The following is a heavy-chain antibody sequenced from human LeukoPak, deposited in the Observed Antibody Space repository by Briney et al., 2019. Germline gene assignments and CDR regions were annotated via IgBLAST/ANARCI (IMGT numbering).Heavy chain of an antibody. J-gene: IGHJ5*02. CDR1: GYTFTGYY. V-gene: IGHV1-2*02. CDR3: AREYDILTRGENWFDP. Sequence: ASVKVSCKASGYTFTGYYMHWVRQAPGQGLEWMGWINPNSGGTNYAQKFQGRVTMTRDTSISTAYMELSRLRSDDTAVYYCAREYDILTRGENWFDPWGQGTLVTVSS. CDR2: INPNSGGT. D-gene: IGHD3-9*01.